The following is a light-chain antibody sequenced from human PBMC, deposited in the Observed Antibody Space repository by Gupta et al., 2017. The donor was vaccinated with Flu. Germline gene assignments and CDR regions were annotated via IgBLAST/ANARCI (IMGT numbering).Light chain of an antibody. CDR1: QSISSY. CDR2: SAS. J-gene: IGKJ4*01. Sequence: DIQLIQSPSSLSASVGDRVTITCRASQSISSYLNWYQQTPGKAPKFLIYSASNLQRGVSSRFSGSGSGTDFTLTISSLQPEDFATYYCQQRYTTPLTFGGGTKVEMK. V-gene: IGKV1-39*01. CDR3: QQRYTTPLT.